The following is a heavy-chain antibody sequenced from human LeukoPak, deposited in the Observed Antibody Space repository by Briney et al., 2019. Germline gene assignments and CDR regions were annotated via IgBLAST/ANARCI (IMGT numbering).Heavy chain of an antibody. CDR3: AKDGSALWFGELSSYFDY. V-gene: IGHV3-23*01. CDR2: LSGSGGST. D-gene: IGHD3-10*01. Sequence: GGTLRLSCAASGFTFSIYGMTWVRQAPGKGMEWLSALSGSGGSTYYADSVKDRFTISRDNSKNTLYLQMNSLRAEDTAVYYCAKDGSALWFGELSSYFDYWGQGTLVTVSS. CDR1: GFTFSIYG. J-gene: IGHJ4*02.